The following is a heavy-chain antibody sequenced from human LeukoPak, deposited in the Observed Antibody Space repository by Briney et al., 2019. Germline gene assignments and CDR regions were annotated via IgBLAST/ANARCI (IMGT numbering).Heavy chain of an antibody. Sequence: PSETLSLTCTVSGGSISSYYWSWIRQPAGKGLEWIGRIFTSGSTNYNPSLRSRVTMSVDTSKNQFSLKLSSVTAADTAVYYCARDPKYDSSGYYYELWGQGTLVTVSS. CDR2: IFTSGST. J-gene: IGHJ4*02. CDR1: GGSISSYY. V-gene: IGHV4-4*07. D-gene: IGHD3-22*01. CDR3: ARDPKYDSSGYYYEL.